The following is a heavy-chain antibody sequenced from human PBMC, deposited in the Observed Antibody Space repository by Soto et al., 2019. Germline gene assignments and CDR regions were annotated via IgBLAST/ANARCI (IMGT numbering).Heavy chain of an antibody. J-gene: IGHJ4*02. D-gene: IGHD3-10*01. CDR2: IDYYGST. Sequence: SETLSLTCTVSGGSISGYYWSWIRQPPGKRLEWIGYIDYYGSTNYNPSLKSRVTISVDTSKKQFSLNLGSVTAADTAVYYCARIRGYFDYWGQGTLVTVS. CDR1: GGSISGYY. V-gene: IGHV4-59*01. CDR3: ARIRGYFDY.